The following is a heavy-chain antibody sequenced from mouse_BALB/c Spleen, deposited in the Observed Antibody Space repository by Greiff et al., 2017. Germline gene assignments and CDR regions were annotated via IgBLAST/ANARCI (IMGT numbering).Heavy chain of an antibody. V-gene: IGHV3-6*02. CDR2: ISYDGSN. Sequence: EVKLLESGPGLVKPSQSLSLTCSVTGYSITSGYYWNWIRQFPGNKLEWMGYISYDGSNNYNPSLKNRISITRDTSKNQFFLKLNSVTTEDTATYYCATILRLRVGFAYWGQGTLVTVSA. CDR1: GYSITSGYY. CDR3: ATILRLRVGFAY. D-gene: IGHD1-2*01. J-gene: IGHJ3*01.